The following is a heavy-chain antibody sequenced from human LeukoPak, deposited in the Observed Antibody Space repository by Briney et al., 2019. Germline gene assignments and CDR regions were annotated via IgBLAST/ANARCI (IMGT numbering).Heavy chain of an antibody. Sequence: GGSLRLSCAASGFTSRTYSMNWVRQAPGKGLEWVSYISSSSSNIYYADSVKGRFTISRDNSKNTLYLQMNSLRAEDTAVYYCAKDQQWLVLDAFDIWGQGTMVTVSS. CDR1: GFTSRTYS. D-gene: IGHD6-19*01. CDR2: ISSSSSNI. CDR3: AKDQQWLVLDAFDI. V-gene: IGHV3-48*01. J-gene: IGHJ3*02.